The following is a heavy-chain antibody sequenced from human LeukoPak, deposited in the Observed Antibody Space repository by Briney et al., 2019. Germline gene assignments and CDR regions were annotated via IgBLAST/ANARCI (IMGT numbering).Heavy chain of an antibody. CDR1: GYSFTDYY. J-gene: IGHJ4*02. V-gene: IGHV1-2*02. Sequence: ASVQVSCKASGYSFTDYYIHWVRQAPGQGLEWMGWINSHSGGTNYAQKFQGRVIMTRDTSTTTVYMEVTRLRSDDTALYYCARDGSSLTYYFDFCGQGTLVTVSS. CDR3: ARDGSSLTYYFDF. CDR2: INSHSGGT.